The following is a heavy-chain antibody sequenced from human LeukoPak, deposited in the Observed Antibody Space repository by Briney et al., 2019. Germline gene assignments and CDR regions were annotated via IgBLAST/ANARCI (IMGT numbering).Heavy chain of an antibody. V-gene: IGHV3-23*01. J-gene: IGHJ4*02. CDR2: ISASGDST. CDR3: AKTRPLDSSSWSHGDY. CDR1: GFAFTIYA. D-gene: IGHD6-13*01. Sequence: GGSLRLSCAASGFAFTIYAMSWVRQAPGKGLEWVSGISASGDSTYYADLVKGRFTISRDNSKNTLYLQMNSLRAEDTAVYHCAKTRPLDSSSWSHGDYWGQGTLVTVSS.